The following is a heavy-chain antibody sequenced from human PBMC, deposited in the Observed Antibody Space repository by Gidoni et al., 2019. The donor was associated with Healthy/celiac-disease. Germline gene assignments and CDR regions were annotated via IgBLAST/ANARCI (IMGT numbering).Heavy chain of an antibody. Sequence: QVQLVESGGGVVQPGRSLRLSCAASGFTFSSYGMHWVRQAPGKGLEWVAVISDDGSNKYYADSVKGRFTISRDNSKNTLYLQMNSLRAEDTAVYYCAKTYGDYSLPDYYGMDVWGKGTTVTVSS. J-gene: IGHJ6*04. D-gene: IGHD4-17*01. CDR3: AKTYGDYSLPDYYGMDV. CDR2: ISDDGSNK. CDR1: GFTFSSYG. V-gene: IGHV3-30*18.